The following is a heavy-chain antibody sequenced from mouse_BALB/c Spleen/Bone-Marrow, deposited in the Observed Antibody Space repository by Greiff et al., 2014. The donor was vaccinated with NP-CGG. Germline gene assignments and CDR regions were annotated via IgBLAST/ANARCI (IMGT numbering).Heavy chain of an antibody. V-gene: IGHV2-6-5*01. Sequence: VQLVESGPGLVAPSQSLSIACTVSGFSLNDYGVSWIRQPPGKGLEWLGVIWGGGSTYYNSALESRLSISKDNSKSQVFLKMNSLQTDDTAMYYCAKQYGNYDWYFDVWGAGTTVTVSS. CDR1: GFSLNDYG. D-gene: IGHD2-1*01. CDR2: IWGGGST. J-gene: IGHJ1*01. CDR3: AKQYGNYDWYFDV.